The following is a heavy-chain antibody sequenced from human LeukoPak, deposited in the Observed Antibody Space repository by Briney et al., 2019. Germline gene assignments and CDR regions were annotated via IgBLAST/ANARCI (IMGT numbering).Heavy chain of an antibody. CDR2: INHSGST. J-gene: IGHJ6*02. CDR1: GGSFSGYY. Sequence: SETLSLTCAVYGGSFSGYYWSWIRQPPGKGLEWIGEINHSGSTNYNPSLKSRVTISVDTSKNQFSLKLSSVTAADTAVYYCARGSYDFWSGYGYYYYGMDVWGQGTTVTVSS. CDR3: ARGSYDFWSGYGYYYYGMDV. V-gene: IGHV4-34*01. D-gene: IGHD3-3*01.